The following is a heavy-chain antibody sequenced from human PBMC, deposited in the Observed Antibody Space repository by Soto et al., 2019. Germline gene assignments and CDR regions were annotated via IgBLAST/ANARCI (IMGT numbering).Heavy chain of an antibody. V-gene: IGHV3-23*01. J-gene: IGHJ3*01. CDR3: AKTRAAISNWHLDAFDF. Sequence: EVQLLESGGGLVQPGGSLRLSCAASGFTFSTYAMSWVRQTPGKGLEWVSAITNGGGGTYYADSVKGRFTISRDNSKNTLYLQMNILRALDTALYYCAKTRAAISNWHLDAFDFWCQGTMVTVSS. CDR1: GFTFSTYA. CDR2: ITNGGGGT. D-gene: IGHD1-1*01.